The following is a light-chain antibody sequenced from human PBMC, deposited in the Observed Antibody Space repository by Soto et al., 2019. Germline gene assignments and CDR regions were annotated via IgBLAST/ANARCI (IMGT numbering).Light chain of an antibody. V-gene: IGKV3-20*01. CDR2: GAS. CDR1: QSVSSSD. Sequence: IMMTQSPATVSVTQGERATLSCRASQSVSSSDLAWYQQKPGQAPRLLIYGASSRATGIPDRFSGRGFGTDFTLTINRLEPEDFAVYYCQQYGSSPLTFGGRTKVDI. CDR3: QQYGSSPLT. J-gene: IGKJ4*01.